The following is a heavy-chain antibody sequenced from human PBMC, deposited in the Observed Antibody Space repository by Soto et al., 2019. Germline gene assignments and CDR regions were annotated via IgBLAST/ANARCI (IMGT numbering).Heavy chain of an antibody. J-gene: IGHJ5*02. CDR1: VGSISIYY. Sequence: SETLSLTCTFSVGSISIYYWSWIRQPAGKGLDWIGRIYTSGSTNYNPSLKSRVTMSVDTSKNQFSLKLSSVTAADTAVYYCARGYYDFWSGYYERGNWFDPWGQGTMVTVSS. CDR3: ARGYYDFWSGYYERGNWFDP. V-gene: IGHV4-4*07. CDR2: IYTSGST. D-gene: IGHD3-3*01.